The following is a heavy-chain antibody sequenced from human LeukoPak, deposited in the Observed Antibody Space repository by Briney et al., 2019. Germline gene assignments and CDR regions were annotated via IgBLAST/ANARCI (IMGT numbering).Heavy chain of an antibody. V-gene: IGHV3-66*01. CDR2: IYSGGST. CDR3: ARETSFFGESYDAFDI. Sequence: GGSLRLSCAASGFTVSSNYMSWVRQAPGKGLEWVSVIYSGGSTYYADSVKGRFTISRDNSKNTLYLQMNSLRAEDTAVYYCARETSFFGESYDAFDIWGQGTMVTVSS. CDR1: GFTVSSNY. D-gene: IGHD3-10*01. J-gene: IGHJ3*02.